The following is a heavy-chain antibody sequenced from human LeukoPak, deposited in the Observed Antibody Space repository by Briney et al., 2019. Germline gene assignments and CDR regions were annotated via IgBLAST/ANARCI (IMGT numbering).Heavy chain of an antibody. CDR2: IYYSGST. V-gene: IGHV4-59*01. Sequence: PSQTLSLTCTVSGGSISSYYWSWIRQPPGKGLEWIGYIYYSGSTNYNPSLKSRVTISVDTSKNQFSLKLSSVTAADTAVYYCARAGASSSWYVDYWGQGTLVTVSS. J-gene: IGHJ4*02. CDR3: ARAGASSSWYVDY. D-gene: IGHD6-13*01. CDR1: GGSISSYY.